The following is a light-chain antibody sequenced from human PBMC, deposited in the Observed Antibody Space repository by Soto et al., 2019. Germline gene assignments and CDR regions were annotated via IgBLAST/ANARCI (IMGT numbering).Light chain of an antibody. CDR1: QSVTSNY. J-gene: IGKJ4*01. V-gene: IGKV3-20*01. CDR2: SSS. Sequence: EIVLTQSPGTLSLSPGERATLSCGASQSVTSNYLAWYQQKPGQAPRLLIYSSSNRATGIPDRFSGGGSGTDFTLTISRLEPADFAVYYCQQYGRSPLTFGGGTKVEIK. CDR3: QQYGRSPLT.